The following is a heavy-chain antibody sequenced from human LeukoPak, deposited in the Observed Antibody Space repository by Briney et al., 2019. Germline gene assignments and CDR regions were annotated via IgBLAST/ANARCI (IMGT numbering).Heavy chain of an antibody. Sequence: ASVKVSCKASGGTFSSYTISWVRQAPGQGLEWMGRIIPILGIANYAQKFQGRVTITADKPTSTAYMELSSLRSEDTAVYYCARGTYYDFWSSGFDYWGQGTLVTVSS. CDR1: GGTFSSYT. D-gene: IGHD3-3*01. V-gene: IGHV1-69*02. J-gene: IGHJ4*02. CDR2: IIPILGIA. CDR3: ARGTYYDFWSSGFDY.